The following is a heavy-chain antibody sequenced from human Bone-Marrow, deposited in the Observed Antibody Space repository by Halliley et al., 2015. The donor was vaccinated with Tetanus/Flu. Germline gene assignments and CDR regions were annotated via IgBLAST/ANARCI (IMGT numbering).Heavy chain of an antibody. Sequence: SLRLSCAASGFTVSSNFMTWVRQPPGRGLEWVSVVYGGGSTYYADSVKGRFTVSRDTSKDTVCLQLNRLRVEDTAVYYWVGGGYQAGVDYWGQGTLVTVSS. J-gene: IGHJ4*02. D-gene: IGHD2-2*01. CDR3: VGGGYQAGVDY. CDR2: VYGGGST. CDR1: GFTVSSNF. V-gene: IGHV3-53*01.